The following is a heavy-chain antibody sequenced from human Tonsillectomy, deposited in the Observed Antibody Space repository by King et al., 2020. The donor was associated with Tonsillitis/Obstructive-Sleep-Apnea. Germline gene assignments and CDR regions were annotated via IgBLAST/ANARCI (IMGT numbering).Heavy chain of an antibody. J-gene: IGHJ4*02. D-gene: IGHD3-22*01. CDR3: ASSRDSSGYYSALDY. CDR2: ISYGGSNK. V-gene: IGHV3-30*04. CDR1: GFTFSSYA. Sequence: VQLVESGGGVVQPGRSLRLSCAASGFTFSSYAMHWVRQAPGKGLEWVAVISYGGSNKYYADSVKGRFTISRDNSKNTLYVQMNTLRAEDTALYYCASSRDSSGYYSALDYWGQGTLVTVSS.